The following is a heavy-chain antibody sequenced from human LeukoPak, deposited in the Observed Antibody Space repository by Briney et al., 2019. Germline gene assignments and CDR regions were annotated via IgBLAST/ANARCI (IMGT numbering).Heavy chain of an antibody. V-gene: IGHV3-43*02. CDR1: GFTFDDYA. CDR2: ISGDGGST. Sequence: GGPLRLSCAASGFTFDDYAMHWVRQAPGKGLEWVSLISGDGGSTYYADSVKGRFTISRDNSKNSLYLQMNSLRTEDTALYYCAKDIKSSTIFDYWGQGTLVTVSS. J-gene: IGHJ4*02. CDR3: AKDIKSSTIFDY. D-gene: IGHD5-24*01.